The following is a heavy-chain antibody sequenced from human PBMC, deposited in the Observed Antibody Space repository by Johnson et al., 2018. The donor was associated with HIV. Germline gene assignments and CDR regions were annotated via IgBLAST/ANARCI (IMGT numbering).Heavy chain of an antibody. J-gene: IGHJ3*02. D-gene: IGHD1-14*01. CDR1: GILVPGNF. Sequence: MQLVESGGGLVQPGGSLSLSCAASGILVPGNFMRWVRQAPGKGLERVTVFNAGGDPYYADPVQGRFTISRDRSKNTVSLQMNSLRVEDTAVYYCARDDRPDGFDIWGQETMVTVSS. CDR2: FNAGGDP. V-gene: IGHV3-66*02. CDR3: ARDDRPDGFDI.